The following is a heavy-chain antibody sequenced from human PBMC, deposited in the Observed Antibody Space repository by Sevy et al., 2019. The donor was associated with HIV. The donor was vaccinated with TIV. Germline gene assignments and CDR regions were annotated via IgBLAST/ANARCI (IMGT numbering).Heavy chain of an antibody. CDR2: IIPSSGDT. CDR3: TRSVYGSGTYLNDY. J-gene: IGHJ4*02. Sequence: PVKVSCKASGYMFTGYYIHWVRQAPGRGLEWMGWIIPSSGDTNYGQRFLGRVTMTRDTSINIAYMELNSLTSDDTAVYYCTRSVYGSGTYLNDYWGQGTLVTVSS. V-gene: IGHV1-2*02. CDR1: GYMFTGYY. D-gene: IGHD3-10*01.